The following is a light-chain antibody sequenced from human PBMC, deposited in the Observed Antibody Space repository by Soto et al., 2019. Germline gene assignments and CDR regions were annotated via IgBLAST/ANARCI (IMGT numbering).Light chain of an antibody. CDR2: AAS. Sequence: AIRMTQSPSSFSASTGDRVTITCRASQGISSYLAWYQQKPGKAPKLLIYAASTLQSGVPSRFSGSGSGTDFTITISCLQAEDFATYYCQQYYSYPWTFGQGTQVEIK. CDR3: QQYYSYPWT. J-gene: IGKJ1*01. V-gene: IGKV1-8*01. CDR1: QGISSY.